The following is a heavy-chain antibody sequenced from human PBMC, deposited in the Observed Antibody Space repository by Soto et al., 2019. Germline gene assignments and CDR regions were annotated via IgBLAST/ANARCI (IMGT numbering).Heavy chain of an antibody. CDR1: GLTFDNYA. Sequence: EVQLLESGGSLVQFGGSLTVTCAASGLTFDNYAMSWVRQAPGKGLEWVSTISGRGDDTYYANSVKGRFTISRDNSKNMASLQMNSLRAEDTAMYYCAKGGHFSPIDIWGHGTLVTVSS. D-gene: IGHD3-10*01. J-gene: IGHJ3*02. V-gene: IGHV3-23*01. CDR2: ISGRGDDT. CDR3: AKGGHFSPIDI.